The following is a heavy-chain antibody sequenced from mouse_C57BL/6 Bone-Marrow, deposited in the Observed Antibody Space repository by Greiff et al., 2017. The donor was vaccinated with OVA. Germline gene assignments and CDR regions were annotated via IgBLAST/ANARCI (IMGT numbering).Heavy chain of an antibody. D-gene: IGHD1-1*01. CDR2: IYPGDGDT. Sequence: QVQLQQSGPELVKPGASVKISCKASGYAFSSSWMNWVKQRPGEGLEWIGRIYPGDGDTNYNGKFKGKATLTADKSSSTAYMQLSSLTSEDSAVYFCARWDGSSYVGFAYWGQGTLVTVSA. J-gene: IGHJ3*01. CDR1: GYAFSSSW. CDR3: ARWDGSSYVGFAY. V-gene: IGHV1-82*01.